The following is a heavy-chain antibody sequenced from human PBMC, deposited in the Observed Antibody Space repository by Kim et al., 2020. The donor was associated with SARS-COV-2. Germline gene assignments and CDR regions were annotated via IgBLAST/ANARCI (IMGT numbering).Heavy chain of an antibody. J-gene: IGHJ3*02. CDR1: GGSISSYY. CDR2: IYYSGST. CDR3: ARVGGLYDILTGYSRDAFDI. Sequence: ETLSLTCTVSGGSISSYYWSWIRQPPGKGLEWIGYIYYSGSTNYNPSLKSRVTISVDTSKNQFSLKLSSVTAADTAVYYCARVGGLYDILTGYSRDAFDIWGQGTMVTVSS. V-gene: IGHV4-59*13. D-gene: IGHD3-9*01.